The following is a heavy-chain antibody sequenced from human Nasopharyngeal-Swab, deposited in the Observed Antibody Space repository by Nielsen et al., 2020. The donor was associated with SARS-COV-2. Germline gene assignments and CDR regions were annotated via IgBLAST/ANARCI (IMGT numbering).Heavy chain of an antibody. Sequence: GESLKISCATSGFTFSPYTMTWVRQAPGKGLQWISYITRGNSVQYADSVRGRFTISRDNAKHSLYLQMSSLRVDDTAVYYCARLVSGTRPPDYLDNWGQGPQVTVSS. CDR1: GFTFSPYT. V-gene: IGHV3-48*04. D-gene: IGHD1-7*01. CDR2: ITRGNSV. CDR3: ARLVSGTRPPDYLDN. J-gene: IGHJ4*02.